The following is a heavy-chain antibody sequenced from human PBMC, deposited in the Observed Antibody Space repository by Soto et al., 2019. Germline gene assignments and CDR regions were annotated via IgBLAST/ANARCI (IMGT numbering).Heavy chain of an antibody. D-gene: IGHD3-22*01. CDR2: IYNDGST. V-gene: IGHV3-53*01. CDR1: GFTVNGNY. Sequence: GGSLRLSCAASGFTVNGNYMSWVRQAPRKGLQWVSAIYNDGSTFYADSVQGRFTISRDNSKNTLFLQMNSLRGEDTAVYYCAKDYYYDSSAPQGLWGQGTLVTVSS. J-gene: IGHJ4*02. CDR3: AKDYYYDSSAPQGL.